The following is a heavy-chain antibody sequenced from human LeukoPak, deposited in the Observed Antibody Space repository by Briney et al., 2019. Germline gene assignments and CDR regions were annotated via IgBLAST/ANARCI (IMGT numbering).Heavy chain of an antibody. J-gene: IGHJ3*02. CDR3: ARWGGDSSSWYYAFDI. D-gene: IGHD6-13*01. Sequence: PGGSLRLSCAASGFTFSDYYMSWIRQAPGKGLEWVSYISSSGSTIYYADSVKGRFTIPRDNAKNSLYLQMNSLRAEDTAVYYCARWGGDSSSWYYAFDIWGQGTMVTVSS. V-gene: IGHV3-11*01. CDR2: ISSSGSTI. CDR1: GFTFSDYY.